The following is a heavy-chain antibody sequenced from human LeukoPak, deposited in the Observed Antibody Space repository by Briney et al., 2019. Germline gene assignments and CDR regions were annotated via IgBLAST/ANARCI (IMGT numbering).Heavy chain of an antibody. CDR3: AKSLGRAYGSGSSNSPFDY. D-gene: IGHD3-10*01. V-gene: IGHV3-23*01. Sequence: PGASLRLSCAASGFTFSSYAMSWVRQAAGKGLEWVSLISGSGGSTDFADSVKGRFTISRDNSNNTVYLQMNSLRAEDTAVYYCAKSLGRAYGSGSSNSPFDYWGQGTLVTVSS. CDR2: ISGSGGST. CDR1: GFTFSSYA. J-gene: IGHJ4*02.